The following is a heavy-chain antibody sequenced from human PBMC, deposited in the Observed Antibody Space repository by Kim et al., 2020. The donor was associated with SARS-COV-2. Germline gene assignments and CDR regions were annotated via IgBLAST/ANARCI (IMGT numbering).Heavy chain of an antibody. J-gene: IGHJ5*02. CDR3: AGDPYSSSGNWFDP. Sequence: ASVKVSCKTSGYIFTSYAMHWVRQAPGQRLEWMGWINVGSGSTKYSQNFQGRVTITRDTSANTAYMELSSLRSEDTAVYYCAGDPYSSSGNWFDPWGQGTLVTVSS. D-gene: IGHD6-13*01. V-gene: IGHV1-3*01. CDR1: GYIFTSYA. CDR2: INVGSGST.